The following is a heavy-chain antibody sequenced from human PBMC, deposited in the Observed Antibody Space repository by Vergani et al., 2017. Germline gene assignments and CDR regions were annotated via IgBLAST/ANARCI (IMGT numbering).Heavy chain of an antibody. CDR3: AREGHLVGPDLDY. CDR2: MKEDGADK. CDR1: GFMLDEYW. Sequence: EVHLVESGGGLVQPGGSLRLSCVGSGFMLDEYWMSWVRQAPGKGLEWVADMKEDGADKKYVDSVKGRFTISRDNAKNSLFLQMNSLRAEDTAVYFCAREGHLVGPDLDYWGQGTLVTVSS. V-gene: IGHV3-7*01. J-gene: IGHJ4*02. D-gene: IGHD1-26*01.